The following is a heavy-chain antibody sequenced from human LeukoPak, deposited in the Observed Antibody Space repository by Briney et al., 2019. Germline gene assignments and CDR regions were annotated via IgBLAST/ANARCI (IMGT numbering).Heavy chain of an antibody. Sequence: PGGSLRLSCATSGFTFSSYWMSWVRQAPGKGLEWVANMKQDGCEKYYVDSVKGRFTISRDNAKNSLYLQMNSLRAEDTAVYYCARDFSAATVDYWGQGTLVTVSS. V-gene: IGHV3-7*04. CDR2: MKQDGCEK. CDR3: ARDFSAATVDY. CDR1: GFTFSSYW. D-gene: IGHD2-15*01. J-gene: IGHJ4*02.